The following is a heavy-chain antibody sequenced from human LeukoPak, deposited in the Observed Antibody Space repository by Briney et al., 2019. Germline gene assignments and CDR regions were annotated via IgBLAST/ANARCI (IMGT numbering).Heavy chain of an antibody. V-gene: IGHV3-23*01. CDR2: VNDRGTGT. J-gene: IGHJ6*03. CDR3: AKGLKTAVGPYMGYHYYMDV. D-gene: IGHD5-18*01. Sequence: GGSLRLSCAASGFTFNKYAMSWVRQAPGKGLEWVSTVNDRGTGTYYADSVKGRFTISGDNSKNTLSLQMISLRAEDTALYYCAKGLKTAVGPYMGYHYYMDVWGKGTTVTVSS. CDR1: GFTFNKYA.